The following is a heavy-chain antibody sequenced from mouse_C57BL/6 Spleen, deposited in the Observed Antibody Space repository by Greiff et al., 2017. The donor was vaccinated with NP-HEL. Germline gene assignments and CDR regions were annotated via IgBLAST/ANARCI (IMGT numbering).Heavy chain of an antibody. CDR1: GYAFSSSW. CDR2: IYPGDGDT. J-gene: IGHJ3*01. Sequence: VQLQESGPELVKPGASVKISCKASGYAFSSSWMNWVKQRPGKGLEWIGRIYPGDGDTNYNGKFKGKATLTADKSSSTAYMQLGSLTSEDSAVYFCARGDDYDGAWFAYWGQGTLVTVSA. CDR3: ARGDDYDGAWFAY. V-gene: IGHV1-82*01. D-gene: IGHD2-4*01.